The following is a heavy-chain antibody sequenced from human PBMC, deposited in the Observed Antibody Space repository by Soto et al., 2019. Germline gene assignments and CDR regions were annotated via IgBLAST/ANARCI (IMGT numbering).Heavy chain of an antibody. Sequence: QVQLVQSGAEVKKPGASVKVSCKASGYTFTSYDINWVRQATGQGLEWMGWMNPNSGNTGYAQKIRGRVTMTRNTAISTAYMELSSLRSEDTAVYYCARGGGLSGSYGWYYYYYGMDVWGQGTTVTVSS. CDR1: GYTFTSYD. V-gene: IGHV1-8*01. D-gene: IGHD1-26*01. CDR2: MNPNSGNT. CDR3: ARGGGLSGSYGWYYYYYGMDV. J-gene: IGHJ6*02.